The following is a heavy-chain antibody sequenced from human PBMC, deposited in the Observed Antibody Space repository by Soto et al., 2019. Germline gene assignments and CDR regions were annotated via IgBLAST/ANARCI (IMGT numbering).Heavy chain of an antibody. D-gene: IGHD2-15*01. V-gene: IGHV3-9*01. CDR2: ISWNSGSS. J-gene: IGHJ5*02. Sequence: EVQLVESGGGLVQPGRSLRLSCAASGFSFDDYAMHWVRQGPGKGLEWVSGISWNSGSSAYADSVKGRFTISRDSAKNSRYLQMNSLRAEDTALYYCVKGAWYCSGGSCLNWFDPWGQGTLVTVSS. CDR3: VKGAWYCSGGSCLNWFDP. CDR1: GFSFDDYA.